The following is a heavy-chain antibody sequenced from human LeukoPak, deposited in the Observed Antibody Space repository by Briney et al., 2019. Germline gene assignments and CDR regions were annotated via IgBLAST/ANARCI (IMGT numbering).Heavy chain of an antibody. CDR3: AKPNSAYDILTGYYSERAYYFDY. J-gene: IGHJ4*02. CDR1: GDSVSSNSAA. Sequence: SQTLSLTCAISGDSVSSNSAAWHWIRQSPSRGLEWLGRTYYRSKWYNDYAVSVKSRITINPDTSKNQFSLQLNSVTPEDTAVYYCAKPNSAYDILTGYYSERAYYFDYWGQGTLVTVSS. CDR2: TYYRSKWYN. V-gene: IGHV6-1*01. D-gene: IGHD3-9*01.